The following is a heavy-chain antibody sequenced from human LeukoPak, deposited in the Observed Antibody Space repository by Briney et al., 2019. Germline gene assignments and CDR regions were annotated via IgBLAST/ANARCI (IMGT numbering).Heavy chain of an antibody. V-gene: IGHV3-30-3*01. Sequence: SGGSLRLSCAASGFTFSSYAMHWVRQAPGKGLEWVAVISYDGSNKYYADSVKGRFTISRDNSKNTLYLQMNSLRAEDTAVYYCARDYVDTAMAPYYFDYWGQGTLVTVSS. CDR1: GFTFSSYA. CDR3: ARDYVDTAMAPYYFDY. D-gene: IGHD5-18*01. J-gene: IGHJ4*02. CDR2: ISYDGSNK.